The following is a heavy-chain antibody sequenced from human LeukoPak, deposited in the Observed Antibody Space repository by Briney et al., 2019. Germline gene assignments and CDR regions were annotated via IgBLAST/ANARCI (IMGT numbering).Heavy chain of an antibody. J-gene: IGHJ4*02. D-gene: IGHD3-16*01. CDR3: ANADTEDYFDY. CDR2: IYHSGST. Sequence: SETLSLTCAVSGGSISSGGYSWSWIRQPPGKGLEWIGYIYHSGSTYYNPSLKSRVTISVDRSKNQFSLRLASVTAADTAIYYCANADTEDYFDYWGQGTLVTVSS. CDR1: GGSISSGGYS. V-gene: IGHV4-30-2*01.